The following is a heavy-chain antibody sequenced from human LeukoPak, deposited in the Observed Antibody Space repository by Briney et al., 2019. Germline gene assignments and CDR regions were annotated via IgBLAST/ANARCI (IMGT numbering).Heavy chain of an antibody. D-gene: IGHD3-22*01. CDR3: ARALRYDSSGPFDY. CDR1: GFTFSSYA. J-gene: IGHJ4*02. V-gene: IGHV3-30*04. CDR2: ISYDGSNK. Sequence: GGSLRLSCAASGFTFSSYAMHWVRQAPGKGLEWVAVISYDGSNKYYADSVKGRFTISRDNSKNTLYLQMNSLRAEDTAVYYCARALRYDSSGPFDYWGQGTLVTVSS.